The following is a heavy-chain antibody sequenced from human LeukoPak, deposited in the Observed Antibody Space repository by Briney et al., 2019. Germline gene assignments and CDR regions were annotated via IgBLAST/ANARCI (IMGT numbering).Heavy chain of an antibody. V-gene: IGHV3-11*01. CDR2: ISSSGSTI. CDR1: GFTFSDYY. Sequence: GGSLRLSCAASGFTFSDYYMSWIRQAQGKGLEWVSYISSSGSTICYADSVKGRFTISRDNGKNSLSLQMNSLRAEDTAVYYCARVEYIYGYGSWGQGTLVTVSS. D-gene: IGHD5-18*01. CDR3: ARVEYIYGYGS. J-gene: IGHJ5*02.